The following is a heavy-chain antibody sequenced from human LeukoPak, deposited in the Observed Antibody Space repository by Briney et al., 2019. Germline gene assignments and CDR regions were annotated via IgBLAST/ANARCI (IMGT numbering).Heavy chain of an antibody. CDR3: ARVGDHYHWYLDL. CDR2: LYGGCTT. Sequence: EGSLTLSCEGSGCDVSANYMNWVGQAPGKGLARVPILYGGCTTYYAGSVKGRFTVSRESSKNTLLLHMTSLRAEDTAVYYCARVGDHYHWYLDLWGRGTLVTASS. D-gene: IGHD3-10*01. J-gene: IGHJ2*01. CDR1: GCDVSANY. V-gene: IGHV3-53*01.